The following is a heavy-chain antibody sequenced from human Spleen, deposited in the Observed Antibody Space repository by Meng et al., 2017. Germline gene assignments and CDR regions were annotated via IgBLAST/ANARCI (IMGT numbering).Heavy chain of an antibody. J-gene: IGHJ6*02. CDR1: GFTFSSYA. Sequence: GESLKISCAASGFTFSSYAMSWVRQAPGKGLEWVSAISGSGGSTYYADSVKGRFTISRDNSKNTLYLQMNSLRAEDTAVYYCANRVAATMRMDVWGQGTTVT. CDR2: ISGSGGST. D-gene: IGHD2-15*01. CDR3: ANRVAATMRMDV. V-gene: IGHV3-23*01.